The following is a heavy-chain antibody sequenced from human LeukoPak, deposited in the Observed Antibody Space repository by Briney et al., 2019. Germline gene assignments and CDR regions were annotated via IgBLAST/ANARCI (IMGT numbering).Heavy chain of an antibody. CDR1: GYSFTSYW. CDR3: ARHREAVAGHRYFDY. V-gene: IGHV5-51*01. CDR2: IYPGDSDT. J-gene: IGHJ4*02. Sequence: GESLKISCKGSGYSFTSYWIGWVRQMPGKGLEWMGIIYPGDSDTRYSPSFQGQVTISADKSISTAYLQWSSLKASDTAMYYCARHREAVAGHRYFDYWGQGTLVTVSS. D-gene: IGHD6-19*01.